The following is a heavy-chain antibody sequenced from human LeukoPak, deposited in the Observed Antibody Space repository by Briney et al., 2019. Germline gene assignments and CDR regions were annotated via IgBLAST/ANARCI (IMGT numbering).Heavy chain of an antibody. V-gene: IGHV3-23*01. Sequence: PGGTLRLSCAASGFSFSSYGMSWVRQAPGKGLEWVSAISGSGGSTYYADSVKGRFTISRDNSKNTLYLQMNSLRAEDTAVYYCAKTYYYDSSGYYLYWGQGTLVTVSS. CDR2: ISGSGGST. CDR3: AKTYYYDSSGYYLY. CDR1: GFSFSSYG. J-gene: IGHJ4*02. D-gene: IGHD3-22*01.